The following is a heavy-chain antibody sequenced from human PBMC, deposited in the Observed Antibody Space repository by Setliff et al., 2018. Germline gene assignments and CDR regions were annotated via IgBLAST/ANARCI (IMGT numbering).Heavy chain of an antibody. J-gene: IGHJ4*02. CDR2: IHYSGST. CDR3: ARVSMYYNFWSGYYGERGEYFDY. CDR1: GGSISSHY. Sequence: PSETLSLTCTVPGGSISSHYWSWIRQPPGKGLEWIGYIHYSGSTNYTPSLKSRVTLSVDTSRNHFSLKLNSVTAADTAVYYCARVSMYYNFWSGYYGERGEYFDYWGQGTLVTV. V-gene: IGHV4-59*11. D-gene: IGHD3-3*01.